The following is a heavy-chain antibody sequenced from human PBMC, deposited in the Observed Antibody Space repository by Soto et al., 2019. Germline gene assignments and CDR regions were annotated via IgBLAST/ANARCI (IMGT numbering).Heavy chain of an antibody. Sequence: GASVKVSCKASGYTFTSYYMHWVRQAPGQGLEWMGIINPSGGSTSYAQKFQGRVTMTRDTSTSTVYMELSSLRSEDTAVYYCARIVVVPAAMARHDAFDIWGQGTMVTVSS. CDR2: INPSGGST. J-gene: IGHJ3*02. CDR3: ARIVVVPAAMARHDAFDI. CDR1: GYTFTSYY. V-gene: IGHV1-46*01. D-gene: IGHD2-2*01.